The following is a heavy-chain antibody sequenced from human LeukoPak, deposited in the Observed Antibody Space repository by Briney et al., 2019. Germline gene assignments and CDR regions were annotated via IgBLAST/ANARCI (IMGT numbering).Heavy chain of an antibody. CDR2: TYSGGST. D-gene: IGHD2-15*01. J-gene: IGHJ5*02. CDR1: GFTVSSNY. Sequence: GGSLRLSCAASGFTVSSNYMSWVRQAPGKGLEWVSVTYSGGSTYYADSVKGRFTISRDSSKNTLYLQMDSLRAEDTAVYYCARERCSGGNCYRGGFDPWGQGILVTVSS. V-gene: IGHV3-53*01. CDR3: ARERCSGGNCYRGGFDP.